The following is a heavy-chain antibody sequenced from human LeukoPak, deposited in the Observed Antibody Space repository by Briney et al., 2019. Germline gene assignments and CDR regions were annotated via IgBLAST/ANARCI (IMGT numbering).Heavy chain of an antibody. J-gene: IGHJ5*02. V-gene: IGHV3-49*03. CDR1: GFTFGDYA. D-gene: IGHD2-21*02. CDR2: IRSKAYGGTT. CDR3: TRGRPAYCGGDCYSWFDP. Sequence: GGSLRLSCTASGFTFGDYAMSWFRQTPGKGLEWVGFIRSKAYGGTTEYAASVKCRFTISRDDSKSIAYLQMNSLKTEDTAVYYCTRGRPAYCGGDCYSWFDPWGQGTLVTVSS.